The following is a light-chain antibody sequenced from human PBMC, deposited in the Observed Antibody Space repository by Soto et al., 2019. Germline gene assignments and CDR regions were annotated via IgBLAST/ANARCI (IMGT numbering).Light chain of an antibody. CDR3: AAWDDSLNGYV. CDR1: SSNIGSSI. CDR2: SNN. Sequence: QSVLTQPPSASGTPGQRVTIFCSGSSSNIGSSIVNWFQQFPGTAPKLLIYSNNQRPSGVPDRFSGSKSGTSASLAISGLQSEDEADYYCAAWDDSLNGYVFGTGTKVNVL. J-gene: IGLJ1*01. V-gene: IGLV1-44*01.